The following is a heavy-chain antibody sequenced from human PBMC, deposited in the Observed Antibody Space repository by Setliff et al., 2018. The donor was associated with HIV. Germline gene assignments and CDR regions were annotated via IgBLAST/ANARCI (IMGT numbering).Heavy chain of an antibody. CDR3: ASPNVGCSGGTCYSGSAFDY. J-gene: IGHJ4*02. Sequence: GASVKVSCKASGGTFTNSAIGWVRQAPGQGLEWMGAIVPILGIANSAQKFQGRVTITTDESTNTAYMELSSLRSEDTAVYYCASPNVGCSGGTCYSGSAFDYWGQGSPVTVSS. D-gene: IGHD2-15*01. CDR2: IVPILGIA. CDR1: GGTFTNSA. V-gene: IGHV1-69*10.